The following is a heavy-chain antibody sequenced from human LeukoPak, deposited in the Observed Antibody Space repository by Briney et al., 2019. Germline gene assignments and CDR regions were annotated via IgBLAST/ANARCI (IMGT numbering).Heavy chain of an antibody. CDR2: IYSRGFT. CDR1: GFNITSNY. D-gene: IGHD5-24*01. J-gene: IGHJ4*02. CDR3: AREGMGYFDS. Sequence: GGSLRLSCAASGFNITSNYMNWVRQAPGKGLEWVAIIYSRGFTYYRDSVKGRFTIYRDNSKNTVYLQMNSLRVEDTAVYYCAREGMGYFDSWGQGTLVTVSS. V-gene: IGHV3-66*01.